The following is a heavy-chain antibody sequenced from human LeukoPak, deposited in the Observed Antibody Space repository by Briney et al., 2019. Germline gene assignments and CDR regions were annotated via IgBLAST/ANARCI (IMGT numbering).Heavy chain of an antibody. CDR3: ARAPSEIGGYYPEYFRH. J-gene: IGHJ1*01. D-gene: IGHD3-22*01. CDR2: IKSDRST. Sequence: GGSLRLSCSASGFTFSSYWMHWVRQAPGKGLVWVSRIKSDRSTNYPDSVKGLFTISRDSAKNTLSLQMNSLRAEDTGVYYCARAPSEIGGYYPEYFRHWGQGTLVTVSS. V-gene: IGHV3-74*01. CDR1: GFTFSSYW.